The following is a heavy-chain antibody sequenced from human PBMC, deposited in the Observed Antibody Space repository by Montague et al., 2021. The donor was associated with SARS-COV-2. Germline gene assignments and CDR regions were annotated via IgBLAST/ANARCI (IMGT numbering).Heavy chain of an antibody. CDR1: LASVWSNTAA. J-gene: IGHJ4*02. Sequence: SLSLASVWSNTAAWNWIRQSPSGGLEWLGRTNYRSKWTSDYATSVEGRISIDPDTSKNQFFLHLRSVTPEDTGVYYCVRDTGSAQAGFDAWGQGTLVTVSS. V-gene: IGHV6-1*01. CDR2: TNYRSKWTS. D-gene: IGHD4-17*01. CDR3: VRDTGSAQAGFDA.